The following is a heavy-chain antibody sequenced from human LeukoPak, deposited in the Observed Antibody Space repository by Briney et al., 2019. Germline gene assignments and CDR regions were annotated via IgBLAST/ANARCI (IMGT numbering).Heavy chain of an antibody. J-gene: IGHJ4*02. CDR3: ARVAYGDYYLDY. V-gene: IGHV3-21*01. CDR2: ISTTSSHI. CDR1: GFTFSSYS. D-gene: IGHD4-17*01. Sequence: GGSLRLSCAASGFTFSSYSMNWVRQAPGKGLEWVSSISTTSSHIYYADSVKGRFTVPRDYAKNSLFLQMTSLRAEDTAVYYCARVAYGDYYLDYWGQGTLVTVS.